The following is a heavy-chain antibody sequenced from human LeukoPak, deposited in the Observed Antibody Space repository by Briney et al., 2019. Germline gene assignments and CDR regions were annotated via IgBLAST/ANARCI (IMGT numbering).Heavy chain of an antibody. J-gene: IGHJ5*02. Sequence: ASVKVSCKASGYTFTGYYMHWVRQAPGQGLEWMGWINPNSGGTNYAQKFQGRVTMTRDTSISTAYMELSRLRSDDTAAYYCARDRGIVATIEDRWFDPWGQGTLVTVSS. CDR2: INPNSGGT. CDR3: ARDRGIVATIEDRWFDP. D-gene: IGHD5-12*01. V-gene: IGHV1-2*02. CDR1: GYTFTGYY.